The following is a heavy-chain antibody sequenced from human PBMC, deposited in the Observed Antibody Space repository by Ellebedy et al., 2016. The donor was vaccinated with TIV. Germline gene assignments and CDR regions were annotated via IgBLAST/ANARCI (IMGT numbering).Heavy chain of an antibody. V-gene: IGHV3-53*01. CDR1: GITVRSHY. J-gene: IGHJ3*01. CDR2: LFSGDSA. CDR3: ARVSRNYGDYVFAFDL. D-gene: IGHD4-17*01. Sequence: GESLKISCAASGITVRSHYLPSVRQAPGQGLKCVSALFSGDSAYYADSVKGRFTISRDKSKNTLYPQMNSLRPDDTAVYYCARVSRNYGDYVFAFDLWGQGTMVTVSS.